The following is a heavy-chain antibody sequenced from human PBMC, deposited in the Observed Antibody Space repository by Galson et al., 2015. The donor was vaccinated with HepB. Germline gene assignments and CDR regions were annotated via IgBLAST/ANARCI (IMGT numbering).Heavy chain of an antibody. J-gene: IGHJ4*02. CDR3: AKDSGYSGYDTKRGAFDY. V-gene: IGHV3-43*01. CDR1: GFTFDDYT. CDR2: ISWDGGST. D-gene: IGHD5-12*01. Sequence: SLRLSCAASGFTFDDYTMHWVRQAPGKGLEWVSLISWDGGSTYYADSVKGRFTISRDNSKNSLYLQMNSLRTEDTALYYCAKDSGYSGYDTKRGAFDYWGQGTLVTVSS.